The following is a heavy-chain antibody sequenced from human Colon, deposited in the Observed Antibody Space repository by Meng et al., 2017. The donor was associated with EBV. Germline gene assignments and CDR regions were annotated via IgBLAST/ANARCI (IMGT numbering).Heavy chain of an antibody. D-gene: IGHD6-19*01. Sequence: DSGPGLLKPSDTLYLTCTCSGGSISSDTYYVGWLRQPPGKGLEWIGSLYYRGGTYSNPSLKSRVTISVETSKNHFSLKLSSVTAADTAVYYCARRGSRSGWYAYDYWGQGTLVTVSS. V-gene: IGHV4-39*02. CDR3: ARRGSRSGWYAYDY. CDR2: LYYRGGT. CDR1: GGSISSDTYY. J-gene: IGHJ4*02.